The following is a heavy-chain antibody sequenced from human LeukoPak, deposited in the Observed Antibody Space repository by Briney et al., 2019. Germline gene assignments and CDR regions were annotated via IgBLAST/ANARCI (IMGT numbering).Heavy chain of an antibody. V-gene: IGHV3-74*01. CDR1: GFTFSNNW. J-gene: IGHJ4*02. Sequence: GGSLRLSCAASGFTFSNNWMHWVRQAPGKGLVWVSRINSDGRTTTYADSVKGRFTISRDNAKNTLYLQMNSLRAGDTAAYYCAMIKEGWGQGTLVTVSS. D-gene: IGHD3-22*01. CDR2: INSDGRTT. CDR3: AMIKEG.